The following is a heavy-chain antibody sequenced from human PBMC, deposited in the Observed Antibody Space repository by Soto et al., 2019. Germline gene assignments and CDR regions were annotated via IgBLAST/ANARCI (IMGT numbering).Heavy chain of an antibody. CDR3: ARAPQFAERLDY. CDR1: GVSISSGDYY. D-gene: IGHD1-1*01. V-gene: IGHV4-30-4*01. Sequence: QVQLQESGPGLVKPSQTLSLTCTVSGVSISSGDYYWSWIRQPPGKGLEWIGYIYYTGSTYYNPSLKSRLTISLDTSKTQFSLTLTSVTAADTAVYYCARAPQFAERLDYWGQGALVTVSS. CDR2: IYYTGST. J-gene: IGHJ4*02.